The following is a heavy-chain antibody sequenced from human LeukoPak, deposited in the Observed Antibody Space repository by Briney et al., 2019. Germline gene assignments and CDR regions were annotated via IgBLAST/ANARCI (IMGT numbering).Heavy chain of an antibody. CDR2: ISSSSSYI. Sequence: PGGSLRLSCAASGFTFSSYSMNWVRQAPGKGLEWVSSISSSSSYIYYADSVKGRFTISRDNAKNSLYLQMNSLTAEDTAVYYCARDGITMIVPRAFDIWGQGTMVTVSS. J-gene: IGHJ3*02. CDR3: ARDGITMIVPRAFDI. CDR1: GFTFSSYS. D-gene: IGHD3-22*01. V-gene: IGHV3-21*01.